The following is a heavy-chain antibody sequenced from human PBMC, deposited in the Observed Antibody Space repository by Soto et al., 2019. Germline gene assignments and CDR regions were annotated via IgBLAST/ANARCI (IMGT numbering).Heavy chain of an antibody. D-gene: IGHD5-12*01. CDR3: AKAREDGYNSEYFQH. CDR1: GFTFSTYA. Sequence: EVQLLESGGGLVQPGGSLRLSCAASGFTFSTYAMSWVRQAPGKGLEWVSAISGGGGSTFYADSVQGRFTISRDNSKNTLYLQMNSLRAEDTAVYYCAKAREDGYNSEYFQHWGQGTLVTVS. V-gene: IGHV3-23*01. CDR2: ISGGGGST. J-gene: IGHJ1*01.